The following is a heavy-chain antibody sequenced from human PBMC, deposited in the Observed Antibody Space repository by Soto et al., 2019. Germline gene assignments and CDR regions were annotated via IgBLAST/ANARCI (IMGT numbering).Heavy chain of an antibody. D-gene: IGHD3-10*01. CDR1: GGSISSSSYY. Sequence: SETLSLTCTVSGGSISSSSYYWGWIRQPPGKGLEWIGSIYYSGSTYYNPSLKSRVTISVDTSKNQFSLKLSSVTAADTAVYYCASLGGSGTFDYWGQGTLVTVSS. J-gene: IGHJ4*02. CDR3: ASLGGSGTFDY. V-gene: IGHV4-39*01. CDR2: IYYSGST.